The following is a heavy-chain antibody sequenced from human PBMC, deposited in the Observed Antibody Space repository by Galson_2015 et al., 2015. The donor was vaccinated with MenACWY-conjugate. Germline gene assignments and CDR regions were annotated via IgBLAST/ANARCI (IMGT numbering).Heavy chain of an antibody. CDR1: GGSVSSGSYY. D-gene: IGHD3-16*01. CDR3: ARDYAGWYFDL. Sequence: ETLSLTCTVHGGSVSSGSYYWSWIRQPPGKGLEWIAYIYYSGSTNYNPSLKSRVTISVDTSKNQFSLNLSSVTAADTAVYYCARDYAGWYFDLWGRGTLVTASS. CDR2: IYYSGST. V-gene: IGHV4-61*01. J-gene: IGHJ2*01.